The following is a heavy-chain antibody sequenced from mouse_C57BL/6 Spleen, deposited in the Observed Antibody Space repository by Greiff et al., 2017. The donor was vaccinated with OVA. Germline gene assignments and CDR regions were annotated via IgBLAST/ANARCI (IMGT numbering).Heavy chain of an antibody. CDR2: INPSNGGT. V-gene: IGHV1-53*01. J-gene: IGHJ4*01. D-gene: IGHD2-4*01. CDR1: GYTFTSYW. CDR3: ARDGYDYEGAMDY. Sequence: QVQLQQPGTELVKPGASVKLSCKASGYTFTSYWMHWVKQRPGQGLEWIGNINPSNGGTNYNEKFKSKATLTVDKSSSTAYMQLSSLTSEDSAVYDCARDGYDYEGAMDYWGQGTSVTVSS.